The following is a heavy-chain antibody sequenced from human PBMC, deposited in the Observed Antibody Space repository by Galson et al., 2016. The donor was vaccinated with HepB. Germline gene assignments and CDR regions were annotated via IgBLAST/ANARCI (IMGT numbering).Heavy chain of an antibody. V-gene: IGHV3-23*01. D-gene: IGHD4-23*01. CDR3: ARGYYGGNSVVCAY. Sequence: SLRLSCAASGFTFSSYAMTWVRQAPGKGLEWVSGISASGAGTYYADSVKGRFTISRDNSKNTLYLQINSLRAEDTAVYYCARGYYGGNSVVCAYWGQGTLVTVSS. J-gene: IGHJ4*02. CDR1: GFTFSSYA. CDR2: ISASGAGT.